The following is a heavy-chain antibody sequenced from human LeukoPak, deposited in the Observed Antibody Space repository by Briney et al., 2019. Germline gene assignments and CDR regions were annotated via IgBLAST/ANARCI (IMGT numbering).Heavy chain of an antibody. J-gene: IGHJ6*02. CDR3: AKEIIVVVPAAMRDYYYGMDV. CDR1: GFTFSSDC. Sequence: GGSLRLSCAASGFTFSSDCMSWVRQAPGKGLEWVSAIRGRGGSTYYADSVQGRFTISRDNSKNTLYLQMNSLRAEDTAVYYCAKEIIVVVPAAMRDYYYGMDVWGQGTTVTVSS. D-gene: IGHD2-2*01. CDR2: IRGRGGST. V-gene: IGHV3-23*01.